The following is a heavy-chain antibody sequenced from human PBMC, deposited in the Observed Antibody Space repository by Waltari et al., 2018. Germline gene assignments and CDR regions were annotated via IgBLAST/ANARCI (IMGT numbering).Heavy chain of an antibody. J-gene: IGHJ4*02. CDR1: GFTFSSYW. V-gene: IGHV3-74*01. CDR3: ATSDYGDFGFDY. Sequence: EVQLVESGGGLVQPGGSLRLSCAASGFTFSSYWMHWVRQAPGKGLVWVSRMNSDGSSTSYADSVKGRFTISRDNAKNTLYLQMNSLRAEDTAVYYCATSDYGDFGFDYWGQGTLVTVSS. CDR2: MNSDGSST. D-gene: IGHD4-17*01.